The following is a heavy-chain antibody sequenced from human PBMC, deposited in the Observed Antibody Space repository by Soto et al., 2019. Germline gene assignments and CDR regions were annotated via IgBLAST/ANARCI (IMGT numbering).Heavy chain of an antibody. V-gene: IGHV4-61*01. CDR3: GRRNSGGNWFDP. Sequence: QVQLQESGPGLVKPSETLSLTCTVSGGSVTSGSYFWNWVRQPPGKGLEWSGYISYIGDTDYNPSLKSRATISVDTSKTQFSLKLTSLTAADTAVYYCGRRNSGGNWFDPWGPGTLVTVSS. D-gene: IGHD4-17*01. CDR2: ISYIGDT. J-gene: IGHJ5*02. CDR1: GGSVTSGSYF.